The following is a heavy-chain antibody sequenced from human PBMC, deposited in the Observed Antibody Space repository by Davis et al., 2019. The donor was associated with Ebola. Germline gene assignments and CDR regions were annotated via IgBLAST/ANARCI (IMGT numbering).Heavy chain of an antibody. D-gene: IGHD4-17*01. CDR1: GFSTNTNNYY. CDR3: ARIPNFGDPSYWHFDR. CDR2: IYYTGSS. V-gene: IGHV4-39*01. J-gene: IGHJ2*01. Sequence: MPGGSLTLSCILSGFSTNTNNYYWGWIRQPPGKELEWIGSIYYTGSSDYNPSLKSRVIISVDTSKSQLSLRLTSVSAADTAVYYCARIPNFGDPSYWHFDRWGRGTLVTVSS.